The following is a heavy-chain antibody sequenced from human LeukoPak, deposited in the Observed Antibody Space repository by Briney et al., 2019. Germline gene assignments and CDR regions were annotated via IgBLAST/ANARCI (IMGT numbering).Heavy chain of an antibody. Sequence: GASVKVSCKASGYTFTSYGISWVRQAPGQGLEWMGWISAYNGNTNYAQKLQGRVTMTTDTSTSTAYMELRSLRSDYTAVYYCARDRFLGWLLYYYYYGMDVWGQGTTVTVSS. CDR3: ARDRFLGWLLYYYYYGMDV. D-gene: IGHD3-3*01. CDR2: ISAYNGNT. J-gene: IGHJ6*02. V-gene: IGHV1-18*01. CDR1: GYTFTSYG.